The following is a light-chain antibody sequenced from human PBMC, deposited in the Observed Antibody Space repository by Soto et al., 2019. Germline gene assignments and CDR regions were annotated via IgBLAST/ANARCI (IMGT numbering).Light chain of an antibody. CDR1: QTIDSW. V-gene: IGKV1-5*03. J-gene: IGKJ4*01. Sequence: ILMTQSPSTLSASVGDRVTITCRASQTIDSWLAWYQQKPGKAPKVLIYKASTLKSGVPLRFSGTRYVTEFTLTIRGLQPDDFATYYCQQYKTYSTFGGGTKVEIK. CDR2: KAS. CDR3: QQYKTYST.